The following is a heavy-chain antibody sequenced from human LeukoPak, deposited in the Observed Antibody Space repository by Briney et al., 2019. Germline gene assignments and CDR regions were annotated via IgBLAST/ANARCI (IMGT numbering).Heavy chain of an antibody. J-gene: IGHJ5*02. CDR1: GFTFSSYA. Sequence: PGGPLRLSCAASGFTFSSYAMSWVRQAPGKGLEWVSAISGSGGSTYYADSVKGRFTISRDNSKNTLYLQMNSLRAEDTAVYYCAKDIRFNYALPQIFDPWGQGTLVTVSS. D-gene: IGHD4-11*01. V-gene: IGHV3-23*01. CDR2: ISGSGGST. CDR3: AKDIRFNYALPQIFDP.